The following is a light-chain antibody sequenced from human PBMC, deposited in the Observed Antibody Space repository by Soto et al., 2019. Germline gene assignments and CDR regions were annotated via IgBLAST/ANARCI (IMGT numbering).Light chain of an antibody. CDR1: SSNIGNNY. V-gene: IGLV1-51*01. J-gene: IGLJ1*01. CDR3: GTWDSSRSRPYV. Sequence: QSVLTQPPSVSAAPGQKVTISCSGSSSNIGNNYVSWYQQLPGTAPKLLIYDNNKRPSGIPDRFSGSKSGTSATLGITGLQTGDEADYYCGTWDSSRSRPYVFGTGTKVTVL. CDR2: DNN.